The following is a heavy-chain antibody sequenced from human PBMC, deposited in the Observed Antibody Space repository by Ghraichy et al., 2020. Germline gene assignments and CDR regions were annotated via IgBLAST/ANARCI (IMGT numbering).Heavy chain of an antibody. D-gene: IGHD2-15*01. CDR3: ARGYCSGGSCSFDP. V-gene: IGHV4-34*01. CDR1: GGSFSGYY. J-gene: IGHJ5*02. CDR2: INHSGST. Sequence: ETLSLTCAVYGGSFSGYYWSWIRQPPGKGLGWIGEINHSGSTNYNPSLKSRVTISVDTSKNQFSLKLSSVTAADTAVYYCARGYCSGGSCSFDPWGQGTLVTVSS.